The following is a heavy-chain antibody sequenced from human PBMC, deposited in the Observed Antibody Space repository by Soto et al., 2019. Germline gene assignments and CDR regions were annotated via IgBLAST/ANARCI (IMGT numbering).Heavy chain of an antibody. CDR1: GFTFSSYA. Sequence: GGSLRLSCAASGFTFSSYAMSWVRQAPGKGLEWVSAISGSGGSTYYADSVKGRFTISRDNSKNTLYLQMNSLRAEYTAVYYCAKVARDITMIVVVTGDAFDIWGQGTMVTVSS. D-gene: IGHD3-22*01. V-gene: IGHV3-23*01. J-gene: IGHJ3*02. CDR2: ISGSGGST. CDR3: AKVARDITMIVVVTGDAFDI.